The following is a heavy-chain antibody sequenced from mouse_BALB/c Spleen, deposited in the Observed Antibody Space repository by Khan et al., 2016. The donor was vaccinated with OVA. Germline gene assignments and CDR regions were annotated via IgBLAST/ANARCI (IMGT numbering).Heavy chain of an antibody. CDR1: GYTFTTYW. CDR2: INPSNGRT. Sequence: QVQLQQPGAELVKPGASVRLACKTSGYTFTTYWMHWVKQRPGQGLEWIGEINPSNGRTNYSEKFKSKATLTVDKSSSTAYIQLSSLTSEDSAVYYCSRLYYTWLAGCGQGTLVSVSA. V-gene: IGHV1S81*02. CDR3: SRLYYTWLAG. D-gene: IGHD2-1*01. J-gene: IGHJ3*01.